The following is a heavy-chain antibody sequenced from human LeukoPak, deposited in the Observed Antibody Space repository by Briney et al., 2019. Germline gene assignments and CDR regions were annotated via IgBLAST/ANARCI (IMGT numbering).Heavy chain of an antibody. CDR2: IYYSGST. CDR3: ASLRALVVDTATPLDS. D-gene: IGHD5-18*01. CDR1: GGSISSYY. J-gene: IGHJ4*02. V-gene: IGHV4-59*08. Sequence: PSETLSLTCTVSGGSISSYYWSWIRQPPGKGLEWIGYIYYSGSTNYNPSLKSRVTISVDTSKNQFSLKLSSVTAADTAVYYCASLRALVVDTATPLDSWGQGTLVTVSS.